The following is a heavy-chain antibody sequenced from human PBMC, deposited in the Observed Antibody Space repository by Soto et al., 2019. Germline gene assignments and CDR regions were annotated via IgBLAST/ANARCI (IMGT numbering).Heavy chain of an antibody. Sequence: PTLVNPTQTLTLTCTFSGFSLSTSGMCVSWIRQPPGKALEWLALIDWDDDKYYSTPLKTRLTISKDTSKNQVVLTMTNMDPVDTATYYCARTYKRWPRYYYYGMDVWGQGTTVTVSS. CDR1: GFSLSTSGMC. D-gene: IGHD1-20*01. J-gene: IGHJ6*02. CDR2: IDWDDDK. CDR3: ARTYKRWPRYYYYGMDV. V-gene: IGHV2-70*01.